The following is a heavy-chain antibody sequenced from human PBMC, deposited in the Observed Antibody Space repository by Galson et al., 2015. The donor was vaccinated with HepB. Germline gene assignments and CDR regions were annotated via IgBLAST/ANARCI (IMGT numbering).Heavy chain of an antibody. CDR3: ARDLRYYSAVDY. CDR2: TSYDGNNK. D-gene: IGHD2/OR15-2a*01. CDR1: GFTFSSYS. Sequence: SLRLSCAASGFTFSSYSMNWVCQAPGKGLEWVAVTSYDGNNKYYPDSVKGRFTISRDNSKNTLYLQMNSLRAEDTAVYYCARDLRYYSAVDYWGQGTLVTVSS. J-gene: IGHJ4*02. V-gene: IGHV3-30*03.